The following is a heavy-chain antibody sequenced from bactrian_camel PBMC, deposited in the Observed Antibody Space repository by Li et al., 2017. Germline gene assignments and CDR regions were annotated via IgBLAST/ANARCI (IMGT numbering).Heavy chain of an antibody. D-gene: IGHD4*01. V-gene: IGHV3S53*01. CDR1: LAIYRSNA. Sequence: HVQLVESGGGSVQAGGALNLSCAASLAIYRSNAMAWFRQAPGKEREAVAAIYTSGGNTKYADSVKGRFTISKDNAKNTLYLQMSSLKPEDTGIYYCAGDRAWCYSDYVQFNLDTMEYWGKGTQVTVS. CDR2: IYTSGGNT. J-gene: IGHJ7*01.